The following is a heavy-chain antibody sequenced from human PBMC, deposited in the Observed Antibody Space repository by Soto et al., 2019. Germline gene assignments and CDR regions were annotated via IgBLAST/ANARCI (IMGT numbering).Heavy chain of an antibody. Sequence: QVQLVQSGAEVKKPGASVKVSCKASGYTFTSYAMYWVRQAPGQRLEWMGWINAGNGNTKYSQKLQGRVTITRDTAASTAYMELSSRRSEDTAVYYCARDMGFGRSDYWGQGTLVTVSS. J-gene: IGHJ4*02. CDR2: INAGNGNT. CDR1: GYTFTSYA. V-gene: IGHV1-3*01. CDR3: ARDMGFGRSDY. D-gene: IGHD3-10*01.